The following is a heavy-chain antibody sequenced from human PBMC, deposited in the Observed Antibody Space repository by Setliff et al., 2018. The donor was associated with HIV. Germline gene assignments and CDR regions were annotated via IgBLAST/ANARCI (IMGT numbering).Heavy chain of an antibody. CDR2: INPSGGST. CDR1: GYTFTSYY. CDR3: AREKRSSTWLYSSGGTVDY. Sequence: ASVKVSCKASGYTFTSYYMHWVRQAPGQGLEWMGIINPSGGSTSYAQKFQGRVTMTRDTSISTVYMELSSLRSDDTAVYYCAREKRSSTWLYSSGGTVDYWGLGTLVTVSS. D-gene: IGHD6-25*01. V-gene: IGHV1-46*01. J-gene: IGHJ4*02.